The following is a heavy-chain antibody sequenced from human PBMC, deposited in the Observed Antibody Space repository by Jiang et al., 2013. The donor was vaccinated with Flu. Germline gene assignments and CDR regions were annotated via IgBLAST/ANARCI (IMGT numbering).Heavy chain of an antibody. D-gene: IGHD3-3*01. Sequence: SGAEVKKPGASVKVSCKASGYTFINYHLHWVRQAPGQGLEWMGWIKPGIDSTKYIEKFQGRVTITSDTSTSTVYVELSSLTSEDTAVYYCARGGWSEANWFDP. CDR3: ARGGWSEANWFDP. CDR1: GYTFINYH. CDR2: IKPGIDST. J-gene: IGHJ5*02. V-gene: IGHV1-46*01.